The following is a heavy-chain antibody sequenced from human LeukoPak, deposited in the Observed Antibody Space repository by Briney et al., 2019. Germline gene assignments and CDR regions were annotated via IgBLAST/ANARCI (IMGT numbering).Heavy chain of an antibody. Sequence: PGGSLRLSCAASGFAFSSYWMHWVRQAPGKGLVWVSRINRDGSSTSYADSVKGRFSISRDNAKNTLYLQMNSLRAEDTAVYYCASSSQYYYDSSDLDYWGQGTLVTVSS. CDR3: ASSSQYYYDSSDLDY. V-gene: IGHV3-74*01. J-gene: IGHJ4*02. CDR2: INRDGSST. CDR1: GFAFSSYW. D-gene: IGHD3-22*01.